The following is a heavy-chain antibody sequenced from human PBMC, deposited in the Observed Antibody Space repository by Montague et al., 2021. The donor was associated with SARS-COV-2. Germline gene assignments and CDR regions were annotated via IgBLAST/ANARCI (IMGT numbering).Heavy chain of an antibody. CDR2: VYESVIS. CDR3: ARHMGQVYSGNTNVPTFGX. J-gene: IGHJ4*02. D-gene: IGHD4-23*01. CDR1: GGSISSSSYY. Sequence: SETLSLTCTVSGGSISSSSYYWVRLCQPPGKGLVGNVCVYESVISYSYLSLQIRVTTSVYTSKNQLSLTLSSVTASDTAVYYCARHMGQVYSGNTNVPTFGXWGQGTLVAVSS. V-gene: IGHV4-39*01.